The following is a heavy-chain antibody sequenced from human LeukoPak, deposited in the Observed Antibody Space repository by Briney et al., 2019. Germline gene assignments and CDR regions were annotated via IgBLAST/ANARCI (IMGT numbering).Heavy chain of an antibody. CDR1: GGSINNYY. Sequence: SETLSLTCTASGGSINNYYWSWIRQPPGKGLEWLGYIYYSGSTNYNPSLESRVTISLDTSKNHFSLKLSSVTAADTAVYYCARNSGWYMYDYWGQGTLVTVSS. CDR2: IYYSGST. CDR3: ARNSGWYMYDY. D-gene: IGHD6-19*01. J-gene: IGHJ4*02. V-gene: IGHV4-59*01.